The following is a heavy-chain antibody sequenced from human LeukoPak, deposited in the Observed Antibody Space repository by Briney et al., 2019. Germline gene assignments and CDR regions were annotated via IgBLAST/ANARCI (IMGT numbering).Heavy chain of an antibody. V-gene: IGHV1-24*01. CDR2: FDPEDGET. Sequence: ASVKVSCKVSGYTLTELSMHWVRQAPGEGLEWMGGFDPEDGETIYAQKFQGRVTMTEDTSTDTAYMELSSLRSEDTAVYYCATAFVVVTAHGMDVWGQGTTVTVSS. D-gene: IGHD2-21*02. J-gene: IGHJ6*02. CDR3: ATAFVVVTAHGMDV. CDR1: GYTLTELS.